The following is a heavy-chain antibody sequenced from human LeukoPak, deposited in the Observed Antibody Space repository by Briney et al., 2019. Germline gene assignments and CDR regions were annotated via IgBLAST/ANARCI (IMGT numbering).Heavy chain of an antibody. CDR3: ARSSPYGEYLLNAFDI. CDR1: GFTFSSYS. D-gene: IGHD4-17*01. V-gene: IGHV3-21*01. CDR2: ISSSSIYI. J-gene: IGHJ3*02. Sequence: GGALRLSCAGSGFTFSSYSMNWVRQAPGKGLEWVSSISSSSIYIYYADSVKGRFTISRDNDKNSLYLQMHSLRGEDTGVYYCARSSPYGEYLLNAFDIWGQGTMVTVSS.